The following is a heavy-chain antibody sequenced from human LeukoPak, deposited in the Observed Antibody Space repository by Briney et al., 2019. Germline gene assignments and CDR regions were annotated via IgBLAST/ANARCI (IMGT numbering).Heavy chain of an antibody. Sequence: GGSLRLSCIASGFTFSTYGMSWVRQAPGKGLEWVSAISGSGGSTYYADSVKGRFTISRDNSKNTLYLQMNSLRAEDTAVYYCAKDYYYDSSGRDAFHIWGQGTMVTVSS. J-gene: IGHJ3*02. CDR1: GFTFSTYG. CDR2: ISGSGGST. D-gene: IGHD3-22*01. CDR3: AKDYYYDSSGRDAFHI. V-gene: IGHV3-23*01.